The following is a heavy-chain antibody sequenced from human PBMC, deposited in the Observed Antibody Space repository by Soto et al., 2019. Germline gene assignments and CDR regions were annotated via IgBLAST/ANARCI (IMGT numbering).Heavy chain of an antibody. J-gene: IGHJ6*02. CDR1: GGSISSGGYY. Sequence: QVQLQESGPGLVKPSQTLSLTCTVSGGSISSGGYYWSWIRQHPGKGLEWIGYIYYSGSTYYNPSNKSPVTISVDTSKKQFSQKLRSVTTADTAVYYCAIKSGYDYYYGMDVWGQGTTVTVSS. D-gene: IGHD5-12*01. V-gene: IGHV4-31*01. CDR2: IYYSGST. CDR3: AIKSGYDYYYGMDV.